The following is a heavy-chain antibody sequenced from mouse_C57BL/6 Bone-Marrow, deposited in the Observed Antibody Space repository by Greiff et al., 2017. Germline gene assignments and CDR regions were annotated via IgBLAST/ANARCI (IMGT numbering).Heavy chain of an antibody. D-gene: IGHD1-1*01. CDR1: GFNIKDDY. J-gene: IGHJ1*03. V-gene: IGHV14-4*01. Sequence: EVKLMESGAELVRPGASVKLSCTASGFNIKDDYMHWVKQRPEQGLEWIGWIDPENGDTEYASKFQGKATITADTSSNTAYLQLSSLTSEDTAVYYCTTLFITTVVATSDVWGTGTTVTVSS. CDR3: TTLFITTVVATSDV. CDR2: IDPENGDT.